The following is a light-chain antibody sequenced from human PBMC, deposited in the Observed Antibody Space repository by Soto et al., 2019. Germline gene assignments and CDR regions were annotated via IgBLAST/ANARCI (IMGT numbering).Light chain of an antibody. CDR1: QSVSSD. CDR3: QQYDKWPRT. V-gene: IGKV3-15*01. Sequence: EIGMTRSRGPVSVSAGERVPXPCRAIQSVSSDLAWYQQKPGQAPRLLIYGASTRATGIPARFSGSGSGTEFTLTISNLQSEDFAVYHCQQYDKWPRTFGQGTKADI. CDR2: GAS. J-gene: IGKJ1*01.